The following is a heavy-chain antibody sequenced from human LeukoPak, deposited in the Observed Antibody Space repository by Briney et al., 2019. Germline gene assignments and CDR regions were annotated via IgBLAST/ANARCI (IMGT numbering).Heavy chain of an antibody. Sequence: SETLSLTCTVSGGSISSYYWSWIRQPPGKGLEWIGEINHSGSTNYNPSLKSRVTISVDTSKNQFSLKLSSVTAADTAVYYCASDVVPAAPGAFDIWGQGTMVTVSS. CDR2: INHSGST. CDR3: ASDVVPAAPGAFDI. D-gene: IGHD2-2*01. J-gene: IGHJ3*02. V-gene: IGHV4-34*01. CDR1: GGSISSYY.